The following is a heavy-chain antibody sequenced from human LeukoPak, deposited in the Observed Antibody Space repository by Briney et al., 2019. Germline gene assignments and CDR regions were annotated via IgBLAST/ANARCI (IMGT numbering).Heavy chain of an antibody. CDR1: GGTFSSYA. J-gene: IGHJ5*02. D-gene: IGHD4-17*01. V-gene: IGHV1-69*05. Sequence: ASVKVSCKASGGTFSSYAISWVRQAPGQGLEWMGGIIPIFGTANYAQKFQGRVTITTDESTSTAYMELSSLRSEDTAVYYCARVGGPYGAEGGWFDPWGQGTLVTVSS. CDR3: ARVGGPYGAEGGWFDP. CDR2: IIPIFGTA.